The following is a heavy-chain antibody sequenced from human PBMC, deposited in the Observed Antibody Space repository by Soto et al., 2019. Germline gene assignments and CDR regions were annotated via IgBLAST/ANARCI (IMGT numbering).Heavy chain of an antibody. CDR1: GFTFDDYA. J-gene: IGHJ3*02. D-gene: IGHD2-15*01. Sequence: EVQLVESGGGLVQPGRSLRLSCAASGFTFDDYAMHWVRQAPGKGLEWVSGISWNSGSIGYADSVKGRFTISRDNTKNSLYLQINSLRAEDTALYYCAKDMGAGVAATPYAFDIWGQGTMVTVSS. V-gene: IGHV3-9*01. CDR3: AKDMGAGVAATPYAFDI. CDR2: ISWNSGSI.